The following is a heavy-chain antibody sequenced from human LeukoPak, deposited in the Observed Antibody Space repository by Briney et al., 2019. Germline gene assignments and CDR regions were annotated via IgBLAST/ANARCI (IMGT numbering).Heavy chain of an antibody. CDR3: ARDQGNGDGYDVVDFDY. D-gene: IGHD2-21*02. V-gene: IGHV3-21*01. Sequence: GGSLRLSCAASGFTFSSYSMNWVRQAPGKGLEWVSSISSSSSYIYYADSVKGRFTISRDNAKNSLFLQMNSLRAEDTAVYYCARDQGNGDGYDVVDFDYWGQGILVTVSS. J-gene: IGHJ4*02. CDR2: ISSSSSYI. CDR1: GFTFSSYS.